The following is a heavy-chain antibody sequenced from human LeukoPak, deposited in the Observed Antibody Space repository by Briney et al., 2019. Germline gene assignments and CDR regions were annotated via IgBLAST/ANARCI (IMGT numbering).Heavy chain of an antibody. D-gene: IGHD3-22*01. CDR2: TYYSGST. CDR3: ARDDSSGYYYGLFDY. V-gene: IGHV4-39*01. Sequence: SGTLSLTCTVSGGSISSSSYYWGWIRQPPGKGLEWIGSTYYSGSTYYNPSLKSRVTISVDTSKNQFSLKLTSVTAADTAMYYCARDDSSGYYYGLFDYWGQGILVTVSS. CDR1: GGSISSSSYY. J-gene: IGHJ4*02.